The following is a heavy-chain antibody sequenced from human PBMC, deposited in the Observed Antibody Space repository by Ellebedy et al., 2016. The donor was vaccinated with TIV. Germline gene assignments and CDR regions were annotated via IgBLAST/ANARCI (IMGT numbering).Heavy chain of an antibody. CDR2: INPSGGST. V-gene: IGHV1-46*01. J-gene: IGHJ4*02. Sequence: ASVKVSXXAYGYTFTSYYMHWVRQAPGQGLEWMGIINPSGGSTSYAQKFQGRVTMTRDTSSSTVYMELSSLRSEDTAVYYCARDLFGGVTADYWGQGTLVTVSS. D-gene: IGHD3-16*01. CDR1: GYTFTSYY. CDR3: ARDLFGGVTADY.